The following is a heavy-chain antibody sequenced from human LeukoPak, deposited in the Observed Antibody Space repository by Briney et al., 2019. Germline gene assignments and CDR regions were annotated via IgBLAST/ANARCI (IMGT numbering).Heavy chain of an antibody. D-gene: IGHD3-22*01. CDR3: AKGVGSSGSFYYFDY. CDR2: ISGNGGST. CDR1: GFTFSSYA. J-gene: IGHJ4*02. Sequence: GGSLRLSCAASGFTFSSYAMSWVRQAPGKGLEWVSAISGNGGSTYYADSVKGRFTISRDNSKNTLYLQMNSLRAEDTAAYYCAKGVGSSGSFYYFDYWGQGTLVTVSS. V-gene: IGHV3-23*01.